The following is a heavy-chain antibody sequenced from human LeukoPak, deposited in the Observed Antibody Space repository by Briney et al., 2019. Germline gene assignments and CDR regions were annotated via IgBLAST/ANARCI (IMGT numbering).Heavy chain of an antibody. Sequence: ASVKVSCKASGYTFTGYYMHWVRQAPGQGLEWMGWINSNSGGTNYAQKFQGRVTMTRNTSISTAYMELSSLRSEDTAVYYCARIPHDGGLSMVRGKTVYYSYYYMDVWGQGTTVTVSS. CDR2: INSNSGGT. CDR3: ARIPHDGGLSMVRGKTVYYSYYYMDV. V-gene: IGHV1-2*02. D-gene: IGHD3-10*01. CDR1: GYTFTGYY. J-gene: IGHJ6*03.